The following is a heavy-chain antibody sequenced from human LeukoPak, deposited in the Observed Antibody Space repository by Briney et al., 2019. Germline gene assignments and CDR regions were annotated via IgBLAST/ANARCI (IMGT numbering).Heavy chain of an antibody. Sequence: PSETLSLTCAVYGGSFSGYYWSWIRQPPGKGLERIGEINHSGSTNYNPSLKSRVTISVDTSKNQFSLKLSSVTAADTAVYYCARLVGARAYWGQGTLVTVSS. V-gene: IGHV4-34*01. J-gene: IGHJ4*02. CDR1: GGSFSGYY. CDR2: INHSGST. CDR3: ARLVGARAY. D-gene: IGHD1-26*01.